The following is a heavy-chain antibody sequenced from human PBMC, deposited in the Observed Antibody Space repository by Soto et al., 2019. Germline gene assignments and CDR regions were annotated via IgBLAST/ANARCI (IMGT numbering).Heavy chain of an antibody. CDR3: ATRIGNIGWFWLDT. D-gene: IGHD6-19*01. CDR2: IVLGNGNT. Sequence: SVKVSCKASGFTFSSSAVQWVRRARGQPLEWIGWIVLGNGNTNYAQKFQQRVTITRDMSTSTAYMEVRSLTSEDTAVYYCATRIGNIGWFWLDTWGQGTLVTVSS. J-gene: IGHJ5*02. V-gene: IGHV1-58*01. CDR1: GFTFSSSA.